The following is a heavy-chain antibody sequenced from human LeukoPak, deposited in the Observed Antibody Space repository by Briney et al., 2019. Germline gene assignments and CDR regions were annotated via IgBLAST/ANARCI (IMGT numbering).Heavy chain of an antibody. CDR3: ARDRDCSSISCYNAFDI. D-gene: IGHD2-2*01. CDR2: ISNDGRNK. CDR1: GFTISTSE. J-gene: IGHJ3*02. V-gene: IGHV3-30*16. Sequence: GGTLTLTCAASGFTISTSEHPRIRQAPLSGQERVEVISNDGRNKDYADSVKGRFTISRDNSKNTLYVQMNSLRAEDTAVYYCARDRDCSSISCYNAFDIWGQGTMVTVSS.